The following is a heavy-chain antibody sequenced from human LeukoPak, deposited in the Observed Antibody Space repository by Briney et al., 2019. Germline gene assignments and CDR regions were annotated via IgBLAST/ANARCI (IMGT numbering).Heavy chain of an antibody. D-gene: IGHD2-8*01. Sequence: SETLSLTCTVSGGFTGSGNYYWSWIRQHPGKGLEWIGYIHYSGSTYYNPSLKTRVTISMDTSKNQLSLELQSVTAADTAVYYCARDKYCTSGVCYFDYWGQGTLVTVSS. CDR2: IHYSGST. J-gene: IGHJ4*02. CDR3: ARDKYCTSGVCYFDY. CDR1: GGFTGSGNYY. V-gene: IGHV4-31*03.